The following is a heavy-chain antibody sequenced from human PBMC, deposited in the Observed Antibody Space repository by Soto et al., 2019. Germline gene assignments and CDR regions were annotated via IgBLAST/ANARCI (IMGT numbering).Heavy chain of an antibody. CDR3: ARWEVACCRSP. D-gene: IGHD1-26*01. J-gene: IGHJ5*02. CDR1: GFNVGNNY. CDR2: IYSDVST. V-gene: IGHV3-66*01. Sequence: EVQLVESGGGLVQPGGSLRLSCAASGFNVGNNYMSWVRQAPGKGLEWVSVIYSDVSTLYADSVKGRFTISRDHSKNIIYLQMNSLRIEDTALYYCARWEVACCRSPWGQGTLVTVSS.